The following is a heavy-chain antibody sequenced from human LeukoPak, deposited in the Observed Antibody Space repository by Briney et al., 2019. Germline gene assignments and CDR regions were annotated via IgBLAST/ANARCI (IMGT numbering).Heavy chain of an antibody. CDR3: AKWEEGDY. Sequence: GGSLRLSCAASGFTFSSYGMRWVRQAPGKGLEWVAVISYDGSNKYYADSVKGRFTISRDNSKNTLYLQMNSLRAEDTAVYYCAKWEEGDYWGQGTLVTVSS. V-gene: IGHV3-30*18. CDR1: GFTFSSYG. D-gene: IGHD1-26*01. CDR2: ISYDGSNK. J-gene: IGHJ4*02.